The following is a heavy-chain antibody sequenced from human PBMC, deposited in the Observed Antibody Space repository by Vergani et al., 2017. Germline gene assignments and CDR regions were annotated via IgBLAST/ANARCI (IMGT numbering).Heavy chain of an antibody. CDR1: GGSISSYY. CDR2: IYYSGST. V-gene: IGHV4-59*12. Sequence: QVQLQESGPGLVKPSETLSLTCTVSGGSISSYYWSWIRQPPGKGLEWIGYIYYSGSTNYNPSLKSRVTISVDTSKNQFSLKLSSVTAADTAVYYCARDVEYYGSGSHAFDPWGQGTLVTVSS. CDR3: ARDVEYYGSGSHAFDP. D-gene: IGHD3-10*01. J-gene: IGHJ5*02.